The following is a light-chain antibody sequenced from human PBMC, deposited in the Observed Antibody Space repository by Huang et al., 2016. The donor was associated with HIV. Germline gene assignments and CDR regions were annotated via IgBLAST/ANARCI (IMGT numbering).Light chain of an antibody. Sequence: EIVMTQSPATLSVSPGGGATLSCRASQNVRSNLAWYQQTPGQAPRLLIYDTSTRASGVPARFSGSGSGTEFTLPISGLQSEDFAVYYCQQYDNWPPGLTFGGGTKVEI. CDR2: DTS. CDR1: QNVRSN. V-gene: IGKV3D-15*01. CDR3: QQYDNWPPGLT. J-gene: IGKJ4*01.